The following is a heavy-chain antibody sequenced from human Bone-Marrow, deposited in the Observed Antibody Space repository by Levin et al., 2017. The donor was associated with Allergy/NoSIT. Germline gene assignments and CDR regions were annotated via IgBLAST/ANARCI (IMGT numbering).Heavy chain of an antibody. CDR2: ISSPSGHL. CDR3: ARELLHSMDL. CDR1: GFSVEDYS. D-gene: IGHD3-22*01. V-gene: IGHV3-21*04. J-gene: IGHJ6*03. Sequence: GESLKISCAASGFSVEDYSMIWVRQAPGKGLEWVSYISSPSGHLRYADSLQGRFAMSRGSADNSVYLQLSSLRVEDTAVYFCARELLHSMDLWGNGTTVAVSS.